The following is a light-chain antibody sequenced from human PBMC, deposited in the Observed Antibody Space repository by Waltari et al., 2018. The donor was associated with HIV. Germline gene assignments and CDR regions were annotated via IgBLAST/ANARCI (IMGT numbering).Light chain of an antibody. Sequence: QSVLTQPPSVSAAPGQKVTISCSGSSSNIGNNYVSWYQQLPGTAPQLLIYENNKRPAGIPDRFSGAKSGTAATLGISGLQTGDEADYYGGTWDSSLSGGGVVLGGGTKLTVL. CDR2: ENN. CDR1: SSNIGNNY. V-gene: IGLV1-51*02. CDR3: GTWDSSLSGGGVV. J-gene: IGLJ2*01.